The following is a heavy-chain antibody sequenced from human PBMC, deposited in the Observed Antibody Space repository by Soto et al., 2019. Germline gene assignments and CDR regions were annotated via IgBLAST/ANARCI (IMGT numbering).Heavy chain of an antibody. D-gene: IGHD3-10*01. Sequence: GASVKVSCKASGYTFTSYYINWVRQATGQGLEWMGWMNPNSGNTGYAQKFQGRVTMTRNTSISTAYMELSSLRSEDTAVYYCARPEGSGIYYNAGGHYYYYMYVWGKGNTVTVSS. CDR3: ARPEGSGIYYNAGGHYYYYMYV. J-gene: IGHJ6*03. V-gene: IGHV1-8*01. CDR2: MNPNSGNT. CDR1: GYTFTSYY.